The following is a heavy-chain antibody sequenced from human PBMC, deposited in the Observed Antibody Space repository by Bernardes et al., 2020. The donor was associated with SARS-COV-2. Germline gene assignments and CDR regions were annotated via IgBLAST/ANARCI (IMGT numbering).Heavy chain of an antibody. V-gene: IGHV4-39*07. CDR2: MYYGGTT. D-gene: IGHD2-8*01. CDR1: GDSISTSRYF. CDR3: VRVGHCSNGVCHGGIFAS. Sequence: SETLSLTCSVSGDSISTSRYFWGWIRKAQGKGLDWIASMYYGGTTYYNPSLRGRTTISMDTYKNHFFLKLNYLSVAATATYFCVRVGHCSNGVCHGGIFASWGQEFLITVSS. J-gene: IGHJ4*02.